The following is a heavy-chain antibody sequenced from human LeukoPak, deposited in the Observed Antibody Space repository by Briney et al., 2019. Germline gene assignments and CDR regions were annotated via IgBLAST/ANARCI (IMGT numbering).Heavy chain of an antibody. V-gene: IGHV3-23*01. CDR2: ISGSSDNT. CDR1: GFTFSNYA. D-gene: IGHD6-19*01. J-gene: IGHJ1*01. CDR3: ATDLAVTKRTGYFQH. Sequence: GGSLRLSCAASGFTFSNYAMSWVRQAPGKGLEWVSSISGSSDNTNYADSVNGRSTISRDNSKNTLYLQMNSLRAEDTAVYYCATDLAVTKRTGYFQHWGQGTLVTVSS.